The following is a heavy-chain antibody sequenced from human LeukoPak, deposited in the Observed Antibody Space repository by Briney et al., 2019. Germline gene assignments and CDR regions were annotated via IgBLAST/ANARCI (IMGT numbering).Heavy chain of an antibody. CDR1: GYPLSSNY. CDR3: ATYPGSKNY. Sequence: GGSLRLSCSASGYPLSSNYMSWVRPAPGKGREWVSLIYIGGNTYHADSVQGRLNIFRHNSNTPLYLQMSSLKAEDKAVYYCATYPGSKNYWGQGTPVTVSS. V-gene: IGHV3-53*01. J-gene: IGHJ4*02. D-gene: IGHD2/OR15-2a*01. CDR2: IYIGGNT.